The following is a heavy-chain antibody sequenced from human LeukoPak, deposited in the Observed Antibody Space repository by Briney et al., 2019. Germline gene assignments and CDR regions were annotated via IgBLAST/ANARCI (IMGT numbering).Heavy chain of an antibody. J-gene: IGHJ6*03. D-gene: IGHD3-10*01. CDR3: ARGYYGSGSHCCHMDV. CDR1: VGSFSGYY. Sequence: SETLSLTCAVYVGSFSGYYWSWIRQPPGKGLDWIGEINHSGSTNYNSSLKSRVTISVDTSKNQFSLKLSSVTAADTAVYYCARGYYGSGSHCCHMDVWGKGTTITVS. CDR2: INHSGST. V-gene: IGHV4-34*01.